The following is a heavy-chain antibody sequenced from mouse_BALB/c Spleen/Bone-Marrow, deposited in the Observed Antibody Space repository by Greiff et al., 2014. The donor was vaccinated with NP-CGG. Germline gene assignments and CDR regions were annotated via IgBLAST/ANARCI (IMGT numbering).Heavy chain of an antibody. Sequence: EVQLQQSGPELVKPGASVKISCKASGYTFTDYNMHWVKQSHGKSLEWIVYIYPHNGGNGYNQKFKNKATLTVDSSSSTAYMELRSLTSEDSAVYYCARSRGTTATTYYFDYRGQGTTLTVSS. CDR3: ARSRGTTATTYYFDY. CDR1: GYTFTDYN. CDR2: IYPHNGGN. J-gene: IGHJ2*01. D-gene: IGHD1-2*01. V-gene: IGHV1S29*02.